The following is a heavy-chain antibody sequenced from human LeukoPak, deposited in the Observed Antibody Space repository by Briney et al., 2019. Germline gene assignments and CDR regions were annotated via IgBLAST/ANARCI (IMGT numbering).Heavy chain of an antibody. CDR3: AREVSGNFDY. V-gene: IGHV4-31*03. J-gene: IGHJ4*02. CDR2: ISYSGST. CDR1: GGSISSGGYY. Sequence: SETLSLTCTVSGGSISSGGYYWSWIRQHPGKGLEWIGYISYSGSTYYNPSLKSRVTISVDTSKNQFSLKLSSVTAADTAVYYCAREVSGNFDYRGQGTLVTVSS.